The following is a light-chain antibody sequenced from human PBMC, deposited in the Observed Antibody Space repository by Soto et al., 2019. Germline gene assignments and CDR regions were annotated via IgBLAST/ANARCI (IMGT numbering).Light chain of an antibody. V-gene: IGLV2-14*01. Sequence: LTQPASVSGSPGQSITISCTGTSSDFAVYNYVSWYQLHPGKAPKLMIYGVNIRTSGVSNRFSGSKSGNTASLTISGLQADDEADYYCCSYTDSRTHIFGSGTKVTVL. J-gene: IGLJ1*01. CDR2: GVN. CDR3: CSYTDSRTHI. CDR1: SSDFAVYNY.